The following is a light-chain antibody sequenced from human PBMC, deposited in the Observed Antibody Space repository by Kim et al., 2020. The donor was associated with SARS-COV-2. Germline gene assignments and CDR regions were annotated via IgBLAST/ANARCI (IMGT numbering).Light chain of an antibody. CDR3: QQYARTPLT. J-gene: IGKJ4*01. CDR2: GAS. CDR1: QSVNNIY. V-gene: IGKV3-20*01. Sequence: SPGEGATLYCRASQSVNNIYLAWYQQKPGQAPRLLIYGASIRATGIPDRFSGRGSGTDFTLTISRVEPEDFAVYYCQQYARTPLTFGGGTKVDIK.